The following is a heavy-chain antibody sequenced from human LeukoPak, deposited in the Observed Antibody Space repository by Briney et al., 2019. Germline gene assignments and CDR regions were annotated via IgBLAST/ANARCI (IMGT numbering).Heavy chain of an antibody. CDR1: GYSFTKYC. CDR2: IFPGDSDT. J-gene: IGHJ5*02. CDR3: AREKESGSSWFDP. Sequence: GESLKISCKASGYSFTKYCIGWVRQMPGKGLEWMAIIFPGDSDTRYSASFQGRVTISADTSITTAYLQWSSLTASDTAMYYCAREKESGSSWFDPWGQGTLVTVSS. V-gene: IGHV5-51*01. D-gene: IGHD3-10*01.